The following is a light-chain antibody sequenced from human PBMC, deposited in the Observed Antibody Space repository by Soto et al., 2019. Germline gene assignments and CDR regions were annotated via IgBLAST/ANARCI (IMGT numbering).Light chain of an antibody. CDR2: GSS. Sequence: EVVLTQSPGTLSLSPGERATLSCRASQSVSNNYVAWYQQKPGQAPRLLIFGSSDRATGIPDRFSGSGSGTDFTLTISRLEPDDFAVYYCQQYGSSPPYTFGQGTKLEIK. V-gene: IGKV3-20*01. CDR3: QQYGSSPPYT. CDR1: QSVSNNY. J-gene: IGKJ2*01.